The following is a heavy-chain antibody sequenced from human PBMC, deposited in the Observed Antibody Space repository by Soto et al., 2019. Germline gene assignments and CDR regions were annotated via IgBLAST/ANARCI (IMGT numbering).Heavy chain of an antibody. V-gene: IGHV3-23*01. CDR1: GFTFSSYA. CDR2: ISGSGGST. CDR3: AKGGSTFGGVIVYMDV. Sequence: GGSLRLSCVTSGFTFSSYAMSWVRQAPGKGLEWVSAISGSGGSTYYADSVKGRFTVSRDNSKNTLYLQMNSLRAEDTAVYYCAKGGSTFGGVIVYMDVRGKGTTVTVSS. J-gene: IGHJ6*03. D-gene: IGHD3-16*02.